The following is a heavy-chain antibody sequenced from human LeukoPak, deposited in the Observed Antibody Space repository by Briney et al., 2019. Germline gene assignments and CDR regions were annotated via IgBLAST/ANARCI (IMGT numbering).Heavy chain of an antibody. CDR2: ISSSSSYI. CDR1: GFTFSSYS. Sequence: RTGGSLRLSCAASGFTFSSYSMNWVRQAPGKGLEWVSSISSSSSYIYYADSVKGRFTISRDNAKNSLYLQMNSLRAEDTAVYYCAKVRAPIILRFLEWVIDYWGQGTLVTVSS. D-gene: IGHD3-3*01. J-gene: IGHJ4*02. V-gene: IGHV3-21*04. CDR3: AKVRAPIILRFLEWVIDY.